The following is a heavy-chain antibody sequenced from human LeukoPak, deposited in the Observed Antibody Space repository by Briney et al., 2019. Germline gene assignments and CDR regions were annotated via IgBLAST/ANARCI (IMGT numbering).Heavy chain of an antibody. CDR3: ARVRLGNYFDY. CDR2: INAGNGNT. CDR1: GYTFTSYA. J-gene: IGHJ4*02. D-gene: IGHD3-16*01. Sequence: ASVKVSCKASGYTFTSYAMHWVRQAPGQRLEWMGWINAGNGNTKYSQKFQGRVTITKDTSASTAYMELSSLRSEDTAVYYCARVRLGNYFDYWGQGTLVTVSS. V-gene: IGHV1-3*01.